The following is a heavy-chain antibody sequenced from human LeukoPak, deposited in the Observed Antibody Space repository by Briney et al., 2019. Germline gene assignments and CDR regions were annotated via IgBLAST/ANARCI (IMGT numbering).Heavy chain of an antibody. Sequence: GASVKVSCKASDYTFTSYGISWVRQAPGQGLEWMGWINPNSGGTNYAQKFQGRVTMTRDTSISTAYMELSRLRSDDTAVYYCARGGGRWLQFFDYWGQGTLVTVSS. CDR3: ARGGGRWLQFFDY. CDR2: INPNSGGT. J-gene: IGHJ4*02. V-gene: IGHV1-2*02. D-gene: IGHD5-24*01. CDR1: DYTFTSYG.